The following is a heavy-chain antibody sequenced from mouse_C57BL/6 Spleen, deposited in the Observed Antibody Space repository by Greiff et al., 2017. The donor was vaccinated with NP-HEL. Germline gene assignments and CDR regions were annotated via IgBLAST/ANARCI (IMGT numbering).Heavy chain of an antibody. Sequence: EVQRVESGGGLVKPGGSLKLSCAASGFTFSSYAMSWVRQTPEKRLEWVATISDGGSYTYYPDNVKGRFTISRDNAKNNLYLQMSHLKSEDTAMYYCAREGSSNAMDYWGQGTSVTVSS. CDR2: ISDGGSYT. J-gene: IGHJ4*01. V-gene: IGHV5-4*01. CDR3: AREGSSNAMDY. D-gene: IGHD1-1*01. CDR1: GFTFSSYA.